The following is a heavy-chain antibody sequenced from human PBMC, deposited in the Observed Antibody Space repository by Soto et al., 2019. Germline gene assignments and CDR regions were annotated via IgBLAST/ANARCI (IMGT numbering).Heavy chain of an antibody. V-gene: IGHV1-18*01. CDR1: GYTFTNYG. CDR3: ARDDLRTHYFDY. J-gene: IGHJ4*02. Sequence: QVQLVQSGAEVKKPGASVKVSCKASGYTFTNYGISWVRQAPGQGLEWMGWVSTYNGNTNYAQKLQGRVTMTTDTSTSTVYMELRSLRSDDTAGSYCARDDLRTHYFDYWGQGALVTVSS. D-gene: IGHD3-10*01. CDR2: VSTYNGNT.